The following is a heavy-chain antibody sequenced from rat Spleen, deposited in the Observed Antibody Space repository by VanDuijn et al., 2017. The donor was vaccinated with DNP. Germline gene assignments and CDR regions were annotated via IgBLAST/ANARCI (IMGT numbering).Heavy chain of an antibody. CDR1: GFTFSDYY. J-gene: IGHJ2*01. V-gene: IGHV5-20*01. CDR3: TTDFERGY. D-gene: IGHD1-11*01. Sequence: EVQLVESGGGLVQPGRSMKLSCAASGFTFSDYYMAWVRQAPAEGLECVAYISYHGGNTYYGDSVKGRFTISRDNAKSTLYLQMNSLSSDDTANYYCTTDFERGYWGQGVMVTVSP. CDR2: ISYHGGNT.